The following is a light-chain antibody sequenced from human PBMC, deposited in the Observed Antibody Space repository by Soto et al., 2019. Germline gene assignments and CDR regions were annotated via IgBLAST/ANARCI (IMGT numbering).Light chain of an antibody. CDR1: QGISSY. J-gene: IGKJ4*01. CDR3: QQRSNWT. Sequence: AIRMTQSPSSFSASTGDRVTITCRASQGISSYLAWYQQKPGKAPKLLIYAASTLQSGVPSRFSGSGSVTDFTLTISCLQSEDFATYYCQQRSNWTFGGGTKVEIK. V-gene: IGKV1-8*01. CDR2: AAS.